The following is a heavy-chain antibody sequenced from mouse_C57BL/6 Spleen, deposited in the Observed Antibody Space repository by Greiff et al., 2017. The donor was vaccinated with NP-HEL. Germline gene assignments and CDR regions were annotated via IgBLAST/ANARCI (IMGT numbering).Heavy chain of an antibody. CDR2: INPNYGTT. CDR1: GYSFTDYN. J-gene: IGHJ3*01. CDR3: ARSYDYDNESWFAY. Sequence: EVQLQQSGPELVKPGASVKISGKASGYSFTDYNRNWGKQSNGKSLEWIGVINPNYGTTSYNQKFKGKATLTVDQSSSTAYMQLNSLTSEDSAVYYCARSYDYDNESWFAYWGQGTLVTVSA. D-gene: IGHD2-4*01. V-gene: IGHV1-39*01.